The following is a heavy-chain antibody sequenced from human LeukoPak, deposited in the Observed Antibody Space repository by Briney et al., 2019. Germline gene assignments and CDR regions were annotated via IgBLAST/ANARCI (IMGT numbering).Heavy chain of an antibody. CDR1: GGSISSYY. CDR3: ARDEGYGSGSFDI. D-gene: IGHD3-10*01. CDR2: IYYSGST. Sequence: PSETLSLTCTVSGGSISSYYWSWIRQPPGKGLEWIGYIYYSGSTNYNPSLKSRVTISVDTSKNQFSLKLSSVTAADTAVYYCARDEGYGSGSFDIWGQGRMVTVSS. J-gene: IGHJ3*02. V-gene: IGHV4-59*01.